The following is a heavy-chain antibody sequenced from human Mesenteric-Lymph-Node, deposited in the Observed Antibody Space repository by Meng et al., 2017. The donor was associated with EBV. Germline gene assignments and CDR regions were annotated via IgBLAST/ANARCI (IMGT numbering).Heavy chain of an antibody. V-gene: IGHV4-39*01. CDR1: GGSISSSSYD. CDR3: ARRISSGWMDS. J-gene: IGHJ5*01. Sequence: QLQRQERGPGLVKPSGTPSLTCTVSGGSISSSSYDWGWIRQPPGKGLEWIGNIYYSGSTYYSPSLESRVTISVDTSKNQFSLKLSSVTAADSAVYYCARRISSGWMDSWGQGTLVTVSS. CDR2: IYYSGST. D-gene: IGHD6-19*01.